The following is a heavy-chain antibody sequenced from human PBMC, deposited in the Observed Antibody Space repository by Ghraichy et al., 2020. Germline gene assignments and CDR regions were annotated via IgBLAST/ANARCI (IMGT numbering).Heavy chain of an antibody. Sequence: SETLSLTCTVSGGSISSSSYYWGWIRQPPGKGLEWIGSIYYSGSTYYNPSLKSRVTISVDTSKNQFSLKLSSVTAADTAVYYCARHGTVYSSGWHIDYWGQGTLVTVSS. CDR2: IYYSGST. V-gene: IGHV4-39*01. CDR3: ARHGTVYSSGWHIDY. D-gene: IGHD6-19*01. CDR1: GGSISSSSYY. J-gene: IGHJ4*02.